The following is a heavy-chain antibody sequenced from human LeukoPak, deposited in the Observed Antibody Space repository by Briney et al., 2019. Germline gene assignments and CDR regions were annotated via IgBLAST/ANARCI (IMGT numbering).Heavy chain of an antibody. CDR3: AKDVAATISSGGYYFDL. CDR1: GFTLSSYA. D-gene: IGHD5-12*01. Sequence: GGSRRLSCAASGFTLSSYAMSWVRQAPGKGLEWVSAISGTDGSTHYADSVKGRFTISRDSSNKRLYLQMNSLRAEDTAIYYCAKDVAATISSGGYYFDLWGQGTLVTVSS. CDR2: ISGTDGST. V-gene: IGHV3-23*01. J-gene: IGHJ4*02.